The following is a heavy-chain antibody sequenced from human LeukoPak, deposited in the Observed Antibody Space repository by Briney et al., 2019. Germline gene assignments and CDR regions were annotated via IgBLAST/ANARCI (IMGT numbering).Heavy chain of an antibody. CDR1: GYTFTSYG. Sequence: GASVKVSCTASGYTFTSYGISWVRQAPGQVLEWMGWISAYNGNTNYAQKLQGRVTMTTDTSTSTAYMELRSLRSDDTAVYYCARAVEDYGGSAFDYWGQGTLVTVSS. J-gene: IGHJ4*02. CDR3: ARAVEDYGGSAFDY. D-gene: IGHD4-23*01. V-gene: IGHV1-18*01. CDR2: ISAYNGNT.